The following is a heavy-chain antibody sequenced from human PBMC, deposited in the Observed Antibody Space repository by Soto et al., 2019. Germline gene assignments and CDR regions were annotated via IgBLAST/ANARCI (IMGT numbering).Heavy chain of an antibody. CDR2: IYPSDSDT. CDR3: ARHLHSSGWFDY. J-gene: IGHJ4*02. Sequence: GESLKISCKGSGDSFTNYWVGWVRQMPGKGLEWMGNIYPSDSDTRYSPSFQGQVTISADKSITTAYLQWSSLKASDTAIYYCARHLHSSGWFDYWGQGTLVTVYS. CDR1: GDSFTNYW. D-gene: IGHD6-25*01. V-gene: IGHV5-51*01.